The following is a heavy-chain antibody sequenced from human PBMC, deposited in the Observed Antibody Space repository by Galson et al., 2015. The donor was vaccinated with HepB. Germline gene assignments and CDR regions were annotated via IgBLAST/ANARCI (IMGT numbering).Heavy chain of an antibody. D-gene: IGHD6-13*01. Sequence: SLRLSCAASGFNFNTYIMNWVRQAPGKGLEWVSSISSGSNYIYYADSVKGRFTISRDNAKNSLFLHMNSLRAEDTAVYYCARSLVAAGGLPWGQGTLVIVSS. CDR1: GFNFNTYI. J-gene: IGHJ5*02. CDR3: ARSLVAAGGLP. V-gene: IGHV3-21*01. CDR2: ISSGSNYI.